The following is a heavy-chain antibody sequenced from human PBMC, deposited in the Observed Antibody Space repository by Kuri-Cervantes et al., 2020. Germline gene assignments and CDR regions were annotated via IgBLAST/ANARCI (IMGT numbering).Heavy chain of an antibody. CDR2: IYYSGST. CDR3: ARAPCSRGVVPAAFDI. CDR1: GGSISSSSYY. J-gene: IGHJ3*02. D-gene: IGHD2-2*01. Sequence: GSLRLSCTVSGGSISSSSYYWSWIRQPPGKGLEWIGYIYYSGSTNYNPSLKSRVTISVDTSKNQFSLKLSSVTAADTAVYYCARAPCSRGVVPAAFDIWGQGTMVTVSS. V-gene: IGHV4-61*01.